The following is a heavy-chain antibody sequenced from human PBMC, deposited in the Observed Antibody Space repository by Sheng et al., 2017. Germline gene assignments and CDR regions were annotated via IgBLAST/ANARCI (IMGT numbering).Heavy chain of an antibody. Sequence: EVQLLESGGGLVQPGGSLRLSCAASGFTFSSYAMSWVRQAPGKGLEWVSAISGSGGSTYYADSVKGRFTISRDNSKNTLYLQMNSLRAEDTAVYYCAKDPRTYSSSSPAGYFDYWGQGTLVTVSS. J-gene: IGHJ4*02. CDR2: ISGSGGST. CDR3: AKDPRTYSSSSPAGYFDY. V-gene: IGHV3-23*01. CDR1: GFTFSSYA. D-gene: IGHD6-13*01.